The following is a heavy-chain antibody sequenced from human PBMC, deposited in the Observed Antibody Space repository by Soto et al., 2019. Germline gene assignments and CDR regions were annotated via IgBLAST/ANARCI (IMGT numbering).Heavy chain of an antibody. D-gene: IGHD2-21*01. CDR3: AHRRKAQIVATVFDY. Sequence: QITLKESGPTLAKPTQTLTLTCTFSGFSVISTGEGVGFIRQPPGKALEWLALLYWDDDKRYSPSLKSRLTITKDTSKNQVVLTMTNMDPVDTATYYCAHRRKAQIVATVFDYWGQGTLVTVSS. J-gene: IGHJ4*02. CDR1: GFSVISTGEG. V-gene: IGHV2-5*02. CDR2: LYWDDDK.